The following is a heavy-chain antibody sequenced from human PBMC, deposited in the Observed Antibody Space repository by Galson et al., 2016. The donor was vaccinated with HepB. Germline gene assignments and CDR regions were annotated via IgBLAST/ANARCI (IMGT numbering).Heavy chain of an antibody. D-gene: IGHD4-11*01. CDR2: ISRSSDFI. CDR3: ARVMMTVSDVDY. V-gene: IGHV3-21*01. J-gene: IGHJ4*02. CDR1: GFSFSSYS. Sequence: SLRLSCAASGFSFSSYSMNWVRQAPGKGLEWVSYISRSSDFIYYADSVKGRFTISRDNAKNSLYLQMNSLRAEDTAVYYCARVMMTVSDVDYWGQGTLVTVSS.